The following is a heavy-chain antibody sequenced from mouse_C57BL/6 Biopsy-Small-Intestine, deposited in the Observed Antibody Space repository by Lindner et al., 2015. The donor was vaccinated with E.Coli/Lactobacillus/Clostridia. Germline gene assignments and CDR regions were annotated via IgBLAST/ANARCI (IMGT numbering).Heavy chain of an antibody. J-gene: IGHJ2*01. CDR3: ARSLYDYFDY. Sequence: VQLQESGAELVRPGTSVEMSCKASGYTFTNYWIGWAKQRPGHGLEWIGDIYPGGGYTNYNENFKGKATLTADKSSSTAYMQFSSLTSEDSAIYYCARSLYDYFDYWGQGTTLTVSS. D-gene: IGHD2-3*01. V-gene: IGHV1-63*01. CDR2: IYPGGGYT. CDR1: GYTFTNYW.